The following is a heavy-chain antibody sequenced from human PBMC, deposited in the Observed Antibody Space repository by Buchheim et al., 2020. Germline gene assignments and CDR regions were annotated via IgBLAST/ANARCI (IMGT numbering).Heavy chain of an antibody. CDR2: IYYSGST. CDR1: GGSISSSSYY. J-gene: IGHJ5*02. Sequence: QLQLQESGPGLVKPSETLSLTCTVSGGSISSSSYYWGWIRQPPGKGLEWIGSIYYSGSTYYNPSLKSRVTISVDTSKNQFSLKLSSVTDADTAVYYCARLAYSSSSQGWFDPWGQGTL. D-gene: IGHD6-6*01. V-gene: IGHV4-39*01. CDR3: ARLAYSSSSQGWFDP.